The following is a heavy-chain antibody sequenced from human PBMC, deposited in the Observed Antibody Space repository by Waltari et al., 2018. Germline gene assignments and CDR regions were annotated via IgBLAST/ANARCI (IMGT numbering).Heavy chain of an antibody. Sequence: EEQLVESGGGLVQPGDSLRLSCAASGFTFSSFWMNWVRQAPGQGPLWVSRISTDAMDTTYAESVKGRFTISRDNARNTLYLQMNRLRDEDTAVYFCARVARRTYRSPVPGRHYYYGMDVWGQGTTVTVSS. CDR3: ARVARRTYRSPVPGRHYYYGMDV. J-gene: IGHJ6*02. D-gene: IGHD1-1*01. V-gene: IGHV3-74*03. CDR1: GFTFSSFW. CDR2: ISTDAMDT.